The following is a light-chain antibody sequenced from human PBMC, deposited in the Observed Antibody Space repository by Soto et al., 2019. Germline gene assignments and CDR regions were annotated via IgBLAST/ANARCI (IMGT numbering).Light chain of an antibody. CDR1: QSVTSN. J-gene: IGKJ4*01. V-gene: IGKV3-15*01. CDR2: GAS. Sequence: EIVMTQSPATLSVSPGERVTLSCRASQSVTSNLAWYQQKPGQAPILLIFGASTRATGLPARFSGSGSETEFTLTITTLQSEDFGVYYCQQYNHWPLSFVLGTKVDIK. CDR3: QQYNHWPLS.